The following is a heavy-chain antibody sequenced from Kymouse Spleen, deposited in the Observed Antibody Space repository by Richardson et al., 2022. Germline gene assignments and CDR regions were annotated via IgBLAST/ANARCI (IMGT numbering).Heavy chain of an antibody. CDR1: GFTFSSYG. CDR2: ISYDGSNK. D-gene: IGHD3-3*01. V-gene: IGHV3-30*18. Sequence: QVQLVESGGGVVQPGRSLRLSCAASGFTFSSYGMHWVRQAPGKGLEWVAVISYDGSNKYYADSVKGRFTISRDNSKNTLYLQMNSLRAEDTAVYYCAKGARITIFGVVIICMDVWGQGTTVTVSS. J-gene: IGHJ6*02. CDR3: AKGARITIFGVVIICMDV.